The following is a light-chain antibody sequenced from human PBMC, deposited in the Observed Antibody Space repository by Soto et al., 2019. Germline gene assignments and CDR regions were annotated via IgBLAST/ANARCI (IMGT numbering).Light chain of an antibody. Sequence: QCALTQPASVSGSPGQSITISCTGTSSDVGGYNYVSWYQQHPGKAPKLMIYDVSNRPSGVSNRFSGSKSGNTASLTISGLQAEDEADYSCSSYTSSSTLVFGGGTKVTV. CDR2: DVS. J-gene: IGLJ2*01. V-gene: IGLV2-14*01. CDR1: SSDVGGYNY. CDR3: SSYTSSSTLV.